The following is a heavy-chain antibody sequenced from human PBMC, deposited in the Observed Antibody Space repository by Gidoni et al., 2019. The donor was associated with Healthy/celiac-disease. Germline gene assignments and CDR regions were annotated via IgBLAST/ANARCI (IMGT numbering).Heavy chain of an antibody. Sequence: QVQLVQSGAEVKKPGSSVKVSCKASGGTFSSYTISWVRQAPGQGLEWMGRIIPILGIANYAQKFQGRVTITADKSTSTAYMELSSLRSEDTAVYYCARKGDYNDAFDIWGQGTMVTVSS. CDR3: ARKGDYNDAFDI. CDR1: GGTFSSYT. D-gene: IGHD3-16*01. J-gene: IGHJ3*02. CDR2: IIPILGIA. V-gene: IGHV1-69*02.